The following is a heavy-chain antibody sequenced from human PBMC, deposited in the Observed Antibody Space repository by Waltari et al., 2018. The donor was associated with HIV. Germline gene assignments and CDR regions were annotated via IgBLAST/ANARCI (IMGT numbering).Heavy chain of an antibody. CDR3: ARVMRFGEIFSSYGYYGMDV. CDR1: GFTFSYLG. V-gene: IGHV3-33*01. Sequence: QVQLVESGGGVAQSGRSLRLSCAAHGFTFSYLGMHWVWQAPGKGLEWVAVMWHDGSNEYYEDSVKGRFTISRDNSRNILYLQMRNLRVEDTAVYYCARVMRFGEIFSSYGYYGMDVWGQGTTVSVPS. J-gene: IGHJ6*02. CDR2: MWHDGSNE. D-gene: IGHD3-10*01.